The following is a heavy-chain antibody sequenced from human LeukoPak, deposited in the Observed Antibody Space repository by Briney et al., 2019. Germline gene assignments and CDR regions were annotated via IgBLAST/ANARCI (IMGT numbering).Heavy chain of an antibody. Sequence: GGSLRLSCAASGFTFSSYWMSWVRQAPGKGLEWVANIKQDGSEKYYVDSVKGRFTISRDNAKNSLYLQMNSLRAEDAAVYYCAKSALGEIDYYGMDVWGQGTTVSVSS. D-gene: IGHD3-16*01. J-gene: IGHJ6*02. CDR3: AKSALGEIDYYGMDV. CDR2: IKQDGSEK. V-gene: IGHV3-7*01. CDR1: GFTFSSYW.